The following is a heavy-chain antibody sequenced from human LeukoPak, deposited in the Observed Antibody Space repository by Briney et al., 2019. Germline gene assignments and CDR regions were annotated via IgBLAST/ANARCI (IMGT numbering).Heavy chain of an antibody. V-gene: IGHV3-7*01. J-gene: IGHJ3*02. CDR3: ARVSSKYYDFWSGYWKTDAFDI. D-gene: IGHD3-3*01. CDR2: IKQDGSEK. Sequence: GGSLRLSCAASGFTFSSYSMSWVRQAPGKGLEWVANIKQDGSEKNYVGSVKGRFTIARDNAKNSLYLQMNSLRAEDTAVYYCARVSSKYYDFWSGYWKTDAFDIWGQGTMVTVSS. CDR1: GFTFSSYS.